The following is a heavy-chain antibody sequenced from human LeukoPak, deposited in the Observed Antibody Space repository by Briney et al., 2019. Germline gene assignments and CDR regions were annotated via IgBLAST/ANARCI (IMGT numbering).Heavy chain of an antibody. V-gene: IGHV1-46*01. CDR3: ASDSSKSSLADP. Sequence: ASVKVSCKASGSTFTSNFTHWVRQAPGQGLEWMGIINPSGGSTSCAQKFQGRVTMTSDTSTSTVYMELSSLRSEDTAVYYCASDSSKSSLADPWGQGTLVTVSS. D-gene: IGHD2-2*01. CDR1: GSTFTSNF. J-gene: IGHJ5*02. CDR2: INPSGGST.